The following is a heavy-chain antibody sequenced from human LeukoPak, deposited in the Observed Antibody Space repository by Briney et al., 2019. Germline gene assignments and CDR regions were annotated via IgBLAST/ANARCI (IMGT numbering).Heavy chain of an antibody. D-gene: IGHD3-10*01. CDR1: GYTLTELS. CDR2: FDPEDGET. V-gene: IGHV1-24*01. CDR3: AREQRITMVRGVMGYYYYYMDV. Sequence: GASVEVSCKVSGYTLTELSMHWVRQAPGKGLEWMGGFDPEDGETIYAQKFQGRVTMTEDTSTDTAYMELGSLRSEDTAVYYCAREQRITMVRGVMGYYYYYMDVWGKGTTVTVSS. J-gene: IGHJ6*03.